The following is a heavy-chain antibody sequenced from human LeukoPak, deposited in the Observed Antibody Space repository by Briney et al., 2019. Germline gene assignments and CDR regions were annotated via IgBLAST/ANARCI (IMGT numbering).Heavy chain of an antibody. CDR1: GYTFTSYD. V-gene: IGHV1-8*03. J-gene: IGHJ6*03. Sequence: GASVKVSCKASGYTFTSYDINWVRQASGQGLEWMGWMNPNTGNTGYAQKFQGRVTITRNTSISTVYMELSSLRSEDTAVYYCARHARLDSEEYYYYYYMDVWGKGTTVTISS. D-gene: IGHD1-1*01. CDR3: ARHARLDSEEYYYYYYMDV. CDR2: MNPNTGNT.